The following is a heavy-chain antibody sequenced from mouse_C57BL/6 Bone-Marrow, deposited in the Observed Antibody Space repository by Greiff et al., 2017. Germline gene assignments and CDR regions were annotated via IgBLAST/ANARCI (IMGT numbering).Heavy chain of an antibody. CDR3: ARDLLRDY. D-gene: IGHD1-1*01. CDR1: GYTFTSYW. J-gene: IGHJ2*01. Sequence: QVHVKQPGAELVRPGSSVKLSCKASGYTFTSYWMDWVKQRPGQGLEWIGNIYPSDSETHYNQKFKDKATLTVDKSSSTAYMQLSSLTSEDSAVYYCARDLLRDYWGQGTTLTVSS. V-gene: IGHV1-61*01. CDR2: IYPSDSET.